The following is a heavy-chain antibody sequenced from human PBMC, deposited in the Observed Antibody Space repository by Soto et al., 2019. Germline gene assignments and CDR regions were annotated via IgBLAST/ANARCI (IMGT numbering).Heavy chain of an antibody. D-gene: IGHD1-26*01. Sequence: PGGSLRLSCAASGFTFSAYAMRWVRQAPGKGLEWVSLISNSGGHIKYADSVKGRFTISRDNSKNTLNLQLNSLRAEDTAVYYCAKDGEELRGYFDYWGQGTLVTVS. J-gene: IGHJ4*02. CDR1: GFTFSAYA. CDR2: ISNSGGHI. V-gene: IGHV3-23*01. CDR3: AKDGEELRGYFDY.